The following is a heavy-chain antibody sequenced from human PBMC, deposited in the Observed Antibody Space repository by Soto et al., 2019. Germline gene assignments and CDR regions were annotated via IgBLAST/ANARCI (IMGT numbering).Heavy chain of an antibody. CDR3: ARDRGSTAMVNDAFDI. D-gene: IGHD5-18*01. Sequence: GGSLRLSCAASGFTFSSYAMHWLRHAPGKGLEWVAVISYDGSNKYYADSVKGRFTISRDNSKNTLYLQMNSLRAEETAVYYCARDRGSTAMVNDAFDIWGQGTMVTVSS. V-gene: IGHV3-30-3*01. CDR1: GFTFSSYA. J-gene: IGHJ3*02. CDR2: ISYDGSNK.